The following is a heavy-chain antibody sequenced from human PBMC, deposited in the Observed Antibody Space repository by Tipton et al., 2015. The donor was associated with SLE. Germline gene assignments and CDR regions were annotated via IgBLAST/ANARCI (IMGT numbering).Heavy chain of an antibody. Sequence: TLSLTCAVSGASITSSDWWSWVRQPPGKGLEYIGEIHHRGSTNYKSSLRGRVTMSIDTSKNQFSLKLSSVTDVDTAVYYCARDPKYWGQGTLVIVSS. V-gene: IGHV4-4*02. CDR3: ARDPKY. J-gene: IGHJ4*02. CDR2: IHHRGST. CDR1: GASITSSDW.